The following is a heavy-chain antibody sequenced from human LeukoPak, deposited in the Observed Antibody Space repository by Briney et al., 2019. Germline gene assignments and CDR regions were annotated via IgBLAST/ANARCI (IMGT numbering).Heavy chain of an antibody. D-gene: IGHD3-3*01. CDR1: GGSISSYY. V-gene: IGHV4-59*01. J-gene: IGHJ4*02. Sequence: PSETLSLTCTVSGGSISSYYWSWIRQPPGKGLEWIGYIYYSGSTNYNPSLKSRVTISVDTSKNQFSLKLSSVTAADTAVYYCAASPGGDDFWSGCYHGGYFDYWGQGTLVTVSS. CDR3: AASPGGDDFWSGCYHGGYFDY. CDR2: IYYSGST.